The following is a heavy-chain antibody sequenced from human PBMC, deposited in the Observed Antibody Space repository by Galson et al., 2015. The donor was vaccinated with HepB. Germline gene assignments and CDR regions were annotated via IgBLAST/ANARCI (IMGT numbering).Heavy chain of an antibody. CDR2: ISWNSGSI. CDR3: AKDIYYYGSGSYYTAWYYGMDV. CDR1: GFTFDDYA. D-gene: IGHD3-10*01. J-gene: IGHJ6*02. Sequence: SLRLSCAASGFTFDDYAMHWVRQAPGKGLEWVSGISWNSGSIGYADSVKGRFTISRDNAKNSLCLQMNSLRAEDTALYYCAKDIYYYGSGSYYTAWYYGMDVWGQGTTVTVSS. V-gene: IGHV3-9*01.